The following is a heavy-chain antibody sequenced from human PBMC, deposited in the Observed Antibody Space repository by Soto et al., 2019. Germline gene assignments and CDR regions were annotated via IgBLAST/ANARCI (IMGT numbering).Heavy chain of an antibody. D-gene: IGHD4-17*01. J-gene: IGHJ4*02. Sequence: QVQLQESGPGLVKPSQTLSLTCTVSYDSISSGDYYWSWIRQPPGRGLEWIGSIYYSGITYYNPSLTSRIIISLGTSKNQFSLKLSSVTAADTAVYYCARGSTVTTTPFDYWGQGTLVTVSS. CDR1: YDSISSGDYY. CDR2: IYYSGIT. V-gene: IGHV4-30-4*01. CDR3: ARGSTVTTTPFDY.